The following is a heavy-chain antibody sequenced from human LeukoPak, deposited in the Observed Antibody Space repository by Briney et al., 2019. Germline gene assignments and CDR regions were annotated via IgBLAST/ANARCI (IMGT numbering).Heavy chain of an antibody. V-gene: IGHV1-2*02. Sequence: ASVKVSCKASGYTFTGYYIHWVRQAPGQGLEWMGWINPNSGGTNYAQKFQGRVTMTRDTSISTAYMELSRLGSDDTAVYYCARDRGLPYCGGDCYSGFFDYWGQGTLVTVSS. CDR1: GYTFTGYY. CDR3: ARDRGLPYCGGDCYSGFFDY. CDR2: INPNSGGT. J-gene: IGHJ4*02. D-gene: IGHD2-21*01.